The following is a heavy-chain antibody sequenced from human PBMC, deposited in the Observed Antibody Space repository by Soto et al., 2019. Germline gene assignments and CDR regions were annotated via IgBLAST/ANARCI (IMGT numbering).Heavy chain of an antibody. CDR3: ARFLGYDFWSGSPYYYGMDV. CDR2: ISAYNGNT. V-gene: IGHV1-18*04. J-gene: IGHJ6*02. Sequence: SVKVSCKASGYNFTSYGISWVRQAPGQGLEWMGWISAYNGNTNYAQKLQGRVTMTTDTSTSTAYMELRSLRSDDTAVYYCARFLGYDFWSGSPYYYGMDVWGQGTTVTVS. D-gene: IGHD3-3*01. CDR1: GYNFTSYG.